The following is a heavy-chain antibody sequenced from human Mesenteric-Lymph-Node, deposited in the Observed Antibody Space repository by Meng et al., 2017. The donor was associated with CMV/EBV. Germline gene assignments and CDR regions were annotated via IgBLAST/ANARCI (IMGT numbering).Heavy chain of an antibody. CDR3: AKDTYSNSFYAFDI. CDR1: GFTFSSYS. CDR2: ISSTSTYI. D-gene: IGHD6-13*01. V-gene: IGHV3-21*04. Sequence: GESLKISCAASGFTFSSYSMNWVRQAPGKGLEWVSCISSTSTYIYYADSVKGRFTISRDNAKNSLYLQMNSLRAEDTALYYCAKDTYSNSFYAFDIWGQGTMVTVSS. J-gene: IGHJ3*02.